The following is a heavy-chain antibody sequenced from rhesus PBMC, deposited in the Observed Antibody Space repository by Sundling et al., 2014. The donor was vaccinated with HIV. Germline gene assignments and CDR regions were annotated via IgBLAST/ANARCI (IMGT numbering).Heavy chain of an antibody. J-gene: IGHJ6*01. CDR3: AKTSSGWYYGLDS. Sequence: QVQLVQSGAEVKKPGASVKLSCKASGYTFTNYSINWVRQAPGQGLEWMGRINPSNGNTGYAQKFQGRVTMTRDTSTITAYMELSSLRSEDTAVYYCAKTSSGWYYGLDSWGQGVVVTVSS. CDR1: GYTFTNYS. CDR2: INPSNGNT. V-gene: IGHV1-200*01. D-gene: IGHD6-31*01.